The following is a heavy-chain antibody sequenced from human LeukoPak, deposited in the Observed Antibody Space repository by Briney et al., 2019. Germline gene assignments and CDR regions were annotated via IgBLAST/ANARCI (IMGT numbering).Heavy chain of an antibody. J-gene: IGHJ4*02. CDR1: GYSFTSYW. Sequence: GESLKISCKGSGYSFTSYWIGWVRQMPGKGLEWMGIIHPGDSDTRYSPSFQGQVTISADKSISTAYLQWSSLKASDTAMYYCASHYYGSGSYGGYFDYWGQGTLVTVSS. CDR2: IHPGDSDT. CDR3: ASHYYGSGSYGGYFDY. D-gene: IGHD3-10*01. V-gene: IGHV5-51*01.